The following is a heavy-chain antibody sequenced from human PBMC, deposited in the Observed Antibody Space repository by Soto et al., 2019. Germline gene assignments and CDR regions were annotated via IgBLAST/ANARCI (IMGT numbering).Heavy chain of an antibody. CDR3: ARGEGYSSGRFDY. V-gene: IGHV3-30-3*01. CDR2: ISYDGSNK. CDR1: GFTFSSYA. Sequence: PGGSLRLSCAASGFTFSSYAMHWVRQAPGKGLEWVAVISYDGSNKYYADSVKGRFTISRDNSKNTLYLQMNSLRAEDTAVYYCARGEGYSSGRFDYWGQGTLVTVSS. D-gene: IGHD6-19*01. J-gene: IGHJ4*02.